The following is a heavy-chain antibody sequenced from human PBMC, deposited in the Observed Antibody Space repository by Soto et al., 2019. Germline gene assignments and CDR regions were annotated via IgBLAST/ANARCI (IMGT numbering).Heavy chain of an antibody. CDR2: IIPIFGTA. CDR3: ARTGYCSGGSCSNWFDP. V-gene: IGHV1-69*12. J-gene: IGHJ5*02. Sequence: QVQLVQSGAEVKKPGSSVKVSCKASGGTFSSYAISWVRQAPGQGLEWMGGIIPIFGTANYAQKFQGRVTITADESTSTAYMELSSLRSEDTAVYYGARTGYCSGGSCSNWFDPWGQGTLVTVSS. CDR1: GGTFSSYA. D-gene: IGHD2-15*01.